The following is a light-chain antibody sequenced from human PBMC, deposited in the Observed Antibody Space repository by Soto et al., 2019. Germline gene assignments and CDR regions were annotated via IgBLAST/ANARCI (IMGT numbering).Light chain of an antibody. CDR1: QDITNF. Sequence: DLQMTQSPSSLSASVGDRVTITCQASQDITNFLNWYQQKPGKAPKLLIYVASNLETGVPSRFSGSGSGTDFSLTISSLQPEDIATYYCQQYDVLPWTFGQGTTVEVK. J-gene: IGKJ1*01. V-gene: IGKV1-33*01. CDR3: QQYDVLPWT. CDR2: VAS.